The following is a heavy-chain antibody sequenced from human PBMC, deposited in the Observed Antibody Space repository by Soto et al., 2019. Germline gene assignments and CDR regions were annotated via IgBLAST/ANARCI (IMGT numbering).Heavy chain of an antibody. CDR3: VGEEGGSALGTYYYHGMDV. V-gene: IGHV3-30-3*01. J-gene: IGHJ6*02. D-gene: IGHD2-15*01. CDR2: IAFDGSNQ. Sequence: PGGSLRLSCAASGFTFSSYAMVWVRQAPGKGLEWVAIIAFDGSNQYYADSVKGRFTISRDNSKNTLNLQMNSLRVEDTAVYYCVGEEGGSALGTYYYHGMDVWGQGTTVTVSS. CDR1: GFTFSSYA.